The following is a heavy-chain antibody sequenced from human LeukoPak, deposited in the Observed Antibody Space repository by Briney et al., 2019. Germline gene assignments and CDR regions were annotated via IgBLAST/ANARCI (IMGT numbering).Heavy chain of an antibody. J-gene: IGHJ4*02. V-gene: IGHV3-74*01. D-gene: IGHD1-26*01. Sequence: SGGSLRLSCAASGFTFSTYWMHWVRQGPGKGLVWVSRINTDGSSTSYADSVKGRFTISRDNAENTLYLQMNSLRAEDTAVYYCARAPSGYFDYWGQGTLVTVSS. CDR3: ARAPSGYFDY. CDR2: INTDGSST. CDR1: GFTFSTYW.